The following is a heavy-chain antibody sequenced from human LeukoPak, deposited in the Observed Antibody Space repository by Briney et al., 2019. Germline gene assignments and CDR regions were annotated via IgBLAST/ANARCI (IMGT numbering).Heavy chain of an antibody. CDR2: IYYSGGA. CDR3: ARDGGYPLGAFDI. D-gene: IGHD6-13*01. Sequence: KPSETLSLTCTVSGVSLSSYYWSWIRQPPGKGLEWIGHIYYSGGANYNPSLKSRVTISLDTSRSQFSLKLSSVTAADTALYYCARDGGYPLGAFDIWGLGALVTVSS. CDR1: GVSLSSYY. V-gene: IGHV4-59*01. J-gene: IGHJ3*02.